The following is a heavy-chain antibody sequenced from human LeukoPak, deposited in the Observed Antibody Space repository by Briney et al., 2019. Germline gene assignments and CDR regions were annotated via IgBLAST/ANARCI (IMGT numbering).Heavy chain of an antibody. CDR3: ASRVVVTAPYHYAMDV. J-gene: IGHJ6*02. CDR1: GFTFTSYV. V-gene: IGHV3-23*01. Sequence: PGGSLRLSCAASGFTFTSYVMSWVRQAPGKGLEWVSTISGSGGSTYYADSVKGRFTISRDNSKNTQYLQMNSLRADDTAVYYCASRVVVTAPYHYAMDVWGRGTTVTVSS. D-gene: IGHD2-21*02. CDR2: ISGSGGST.